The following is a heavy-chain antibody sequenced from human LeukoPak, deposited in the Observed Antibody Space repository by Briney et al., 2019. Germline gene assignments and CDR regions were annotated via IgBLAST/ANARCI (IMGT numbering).Heavy chain of an antibody. CDR1: GYTFTSYS. V-gene: IGHV1-46*01. D-gene: IGHD4-17*01. J-gene: IGHJ4*02. CDR2: INPSGGST. CDR3: ARALRMTTVTSLPPNFDY. Sequence: GASVKVSCKASGYTFTSYSMHWVRQAPGQGLEWMGIINPSGGSTSYAQKFQGRVTMTRDTSTSTVYMELSSLRSEDTAVYYCARALRMTTVTSLPPNFDYWGQGTLVTVSS.